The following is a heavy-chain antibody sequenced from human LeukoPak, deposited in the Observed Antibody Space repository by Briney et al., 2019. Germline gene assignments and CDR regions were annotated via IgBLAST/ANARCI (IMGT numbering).Heavy chain of an antibody. J-gene: IGHJ4*02. Sequence: GGSLRLSCEASGFIFSSYSMNWVRQAPGKGLEWVSYISSRSNTIYYADSVKGRFTISRDNSKNTLYLQMNSLRAEDTAVYYCAKDHSTYYHDSRTLDYWGQGTLVTVSS. CDR3: AKDHSTYYHDSRTLDY. D-gene: IGHD3-22*01. V-gene: IGHV3-48*01. CDR1: GFIFSSYS. CDR2: ISSRSNTI.